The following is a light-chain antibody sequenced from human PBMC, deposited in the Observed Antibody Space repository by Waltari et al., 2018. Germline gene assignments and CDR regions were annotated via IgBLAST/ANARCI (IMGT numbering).Light chain of an antibody. CDR2: GAS. Sequence: EIVLTQSPGTLSLSPGERATLSCRASQSFSRALAWYQQNTGQAPRPLIYGASNRATGIPDRFSGSGSGTDFSLIISRLEPEDFAVYYCQHYVSLPVTFGQGTKVEIK. V-gene: IGKV3-20*01. CDR3: QHYVSLPVT. CDR1: QSFSRA. J-gene: IGKJ1*01.